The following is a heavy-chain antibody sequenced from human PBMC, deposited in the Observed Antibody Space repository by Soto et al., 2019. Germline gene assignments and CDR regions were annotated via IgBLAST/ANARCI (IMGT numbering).Heavy chain of an antibody. CDR3: ARGVSGASPPGRSYCFDY. V-gene: IGHV3-21*01. CDR1: GFTVSGFS. CDR2: ITSGGSNI. J-gene: IGHJ4*02. D-gene: IGHD2-15*01. Sequence: GGSLRLSCAASGFTVSGFSVNWVRQAPGKALEWVSSITSGGSNIFYANSVKGRFSICRDTAKNSLYLQINSLQADAPALYYSARGVSGASPPGRSYCFDYWSQGSMFTVSS.